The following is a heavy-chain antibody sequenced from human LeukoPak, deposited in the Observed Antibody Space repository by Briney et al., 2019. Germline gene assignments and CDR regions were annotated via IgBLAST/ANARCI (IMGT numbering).Heavy chain of an antibody. Sequence: SETLSLICTGSGGSLSRYYGSWIRQPPGKGLEWSGYIYYSWSTNYNPSLERRVTISVDTSKNQFSLKVRSVAAADTAVYYCARSVEGYCRGRNCYSYSYHMDVWGKGTTVTVSS. CDR1: GGSLSRYY. D-gene: IGHD2-15*01. CDR3: ARSVEGYCRGRNCYSYSYHMDV. V-gene: IGHV4-59*01. CDR2: IYYSWST. J-gene: IGHJ6*03.